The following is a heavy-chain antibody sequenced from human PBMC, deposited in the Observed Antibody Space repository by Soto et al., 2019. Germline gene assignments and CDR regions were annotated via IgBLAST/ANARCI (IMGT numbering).Heavy chain of an antibody. CDR1: GFTFSSYW. J-gene: IGHJ6*02. V-gene: IGHV3-74*01. D-gene: IGHD4-17*01. CDR3: ASFAGTTVTTGRYGYYYYGMDV. Sequence: LRLSCAASGFTFSSYWMHWVRQAPGKGLVWVSRINSDGSSTSYADSVKGRFTISRDNAKNTLYLQMNSLRAEDTAVYYCASFAGTTVTTGRYGYYYYGMDVWGQGTTVTVSS. CDR2: INSDGSST.